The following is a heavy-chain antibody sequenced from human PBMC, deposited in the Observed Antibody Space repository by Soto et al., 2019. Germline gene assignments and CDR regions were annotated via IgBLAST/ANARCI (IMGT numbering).Heavy chain of an antibody. V-gene: IGHV1-69*11. CDR2: IVPSLDTT. Sequence: VHLVQSGTEVKNPGSSVKVSCKASGGTFRSSGFSWVRQAPGQGLEWMGMIVPSLDTTNYAQKFQARVTITADEVTSTAYMELRSLRSEDTAVYYCARWPQPRYTADPYAVDVWGQGTRVIVSS. CDR3: ARWPQPRYTADPYAVDV. CDR1: GGTFRSSG. J-gene: IGHJ6*02. D-gene: IGHD3-16*02.